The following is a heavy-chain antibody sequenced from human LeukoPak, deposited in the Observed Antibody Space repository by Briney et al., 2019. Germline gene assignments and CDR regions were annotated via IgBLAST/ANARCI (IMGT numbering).Heavy chain of an antibody. CDR2: IYYSGST. Sequence: SETLSLTCTVPGGSISSYYWSWILQPPGKGLEGIGDIYYSGSTNYNPSLKSRVTISVDTSKNQFSLKLSSVTAADTGVYYCARDRSSGWSAGFDPWGQGTLVTVSS. V-gene: IGHV4-59*01. CDR3: ARDRSSGWSAGFDP. CDR1: GGSISSYY. D-gene: IGHD6-19*01. J-gene: IGHJ5*02.